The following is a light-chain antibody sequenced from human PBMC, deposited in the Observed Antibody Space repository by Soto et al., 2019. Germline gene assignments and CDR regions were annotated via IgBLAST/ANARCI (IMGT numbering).Light chain of an antibody. CDR2: DVT. V-gene: IGLV2-14*03. CDR1: NSDVGAYNY. CDR3: GSYTANALVV. Sequence: QPASVSGSPGQSITFSCTGTNSDVGAYNYVSWYQQHPGKAPKLVLLDVTHRPSGVSDRFSGSKSGNTASLTISGLQAEDQADYYCGSYTANALVVFGGGTKLTVL. J-gene: IGLJ2*01.